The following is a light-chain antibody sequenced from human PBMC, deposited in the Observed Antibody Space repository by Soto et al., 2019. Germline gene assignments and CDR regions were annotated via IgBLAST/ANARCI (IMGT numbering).Light chain of an antibody. CDR2: EVS. CDR3: SSLTSNSTLV. Sequence: QSALTQPASVSGSPGQSITISCTGTSSDVGGYNFVSWYQQHPGKAPKLMIHEVSNRPSGVSNRFSASKSGNTASLTISGLQAEDEADYYCSSLTSNSTLVSGTGTKVTVL. J-gene: IGLJ1*01. CDR1: SSDVGGYNF. V-gene: IGLV2-14*01.